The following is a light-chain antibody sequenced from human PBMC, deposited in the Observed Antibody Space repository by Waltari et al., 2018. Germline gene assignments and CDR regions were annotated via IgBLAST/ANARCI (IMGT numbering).Light chain of an antibody. J-gene: IGLJ3*02. Sequence: QSALTQPASVSGSPGQSITISCTGISSDFRNYNLVSWYPQHPGEAPKRIIYEDIKRPSGVSNRFSGSKSGDTASLTISGLQAEDESDYYCCSYAGVSTWVFGGGTKVTVL. CDR3: CSYAGVSTWV. CDR2: EDI. CDR1: SSDFRNYNL. V-gene: IGLV2-23*01.